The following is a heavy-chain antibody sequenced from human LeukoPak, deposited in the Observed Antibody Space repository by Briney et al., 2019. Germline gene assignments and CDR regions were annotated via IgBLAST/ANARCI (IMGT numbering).Heavy chain of an antibody. CDR1: GLTFSSYW. Sequence: GGSLRLSCVASGLTFSSYWMHWVRQDPRKGLVWVSRINGDGRNINYADSVRGRFTISRDNAKNTLYLQMNTLRVEDTAVYYCTRDLMDYDVSTGLHHYYMDVWGQGTTVTISS. D-gene: IGHD3-9*01. V-gene: IGHV3-74*01. J-gene: IGHJ6*02. CDR2: INGDGRNI. CDR3: TRDLMDYDVSTGLHHYYMDV.